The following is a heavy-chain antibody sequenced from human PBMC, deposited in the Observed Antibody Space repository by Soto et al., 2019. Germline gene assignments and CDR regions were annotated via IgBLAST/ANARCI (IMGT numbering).Heavy chain of an antibody. V-gene: IGHV4-30-4*01. D-gene: IGHD3-10*01. J-gene: IGHJ4*02. CDR1: GGSISSGDYY. CDR2: IYYSGST. CDR3: ARVRGVTSFDY. Sequence: QVQLQESGPGLVKPSQTLSLTCTVSGGSISSGDYYWSWIRQPPGKGLEWIGYIYYSGSTYYNPSLKSRVTISVHTSKNQFSLKPTSVTAADTAVYYSARVRGVTSFDYWGQGALVTVSS.